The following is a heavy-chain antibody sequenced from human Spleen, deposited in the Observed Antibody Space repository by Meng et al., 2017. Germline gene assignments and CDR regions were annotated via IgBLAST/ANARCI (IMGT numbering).Heavy chain of an antibody. D-gene: IGHD6-13*01. CDR2: IYWDNDK. CDR1: GFSLSTSGVG. Sequence: TCKDYSLPPLKPTDPLPLTCTFSGFSLSTSGVGVGWIRQPPGKALEWLVVIYWDNDKRYSPSLKSRLTITKDTAKNQVVLAMTNMDPADTATYYCAHRSSYSSTWDTPIFDYWGQGTLVTVSS. CDR3: AHRSSYSSTWDTPIFDY. V-gene: IGHV2-5*02. J-gene: IGHJ4*02.